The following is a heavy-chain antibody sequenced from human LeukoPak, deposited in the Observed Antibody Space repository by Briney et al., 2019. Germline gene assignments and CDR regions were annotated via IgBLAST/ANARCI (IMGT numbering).Heavy chain of an antibody. CDR1: GFTFSDHY. V-gene: IGHV3-72*01. CDR3: ARAKRYCSGGNCYSVPDY. D-gene: IGHD2-15*01. CDR2: TRNKANSYTT. Sequence: GGSLRLSCAASGFTFSDHYMDWVRQAPGKGLEWVGRTRNKANSYTTEYAASVKGRFTISRDDSKNSLYLQMNSLKTEDTAVYYCARAKRYCSGGNCYSVPDYWGQGTPVTVSS. J-gene: IGHJ4*02.